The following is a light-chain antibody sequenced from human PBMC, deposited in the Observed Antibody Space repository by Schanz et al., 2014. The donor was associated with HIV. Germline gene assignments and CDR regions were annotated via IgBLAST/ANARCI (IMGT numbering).Light chain of an antibody. CDR3: AAWDEGLNGLV. J-gene: IGLJ1*01. CDR1: SSNIGSNT. CDR2: SNS. V-gene: IGLV1-44*01. Sequence: QSVLTQPPSASGTPGQRVTISCSGSSSNIGSNTVNWYQQLPGTAPKLLIYSNSQRPSGVPDRFSGSKSGTSASLAISGLQSEDESDYYCAAWDEGLNGLVFGTGTKVTVL.